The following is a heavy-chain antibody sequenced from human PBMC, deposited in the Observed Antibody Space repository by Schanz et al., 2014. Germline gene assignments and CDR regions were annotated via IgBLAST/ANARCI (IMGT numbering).Heavy chain of an antibody. CDR3: VKTDAGWRFDY. CDR1: GFPFSYYT. D-gene: IGHD6-19*01. Sequence: VESGGGLVKPGGSLRLSCAVSGFPFSYYTMNWVRQAPGKGPEWVSGISDRGDGTNYGDSVRGRFTISRDNSRNTVYLQMNNVGVDDTATYYCVKTDAGWRFDYWGQGTLVIVSS. CDR2: ISDRGDGT. J-gene: IGHJ4*02. V-gene: IGHV3-23*04.